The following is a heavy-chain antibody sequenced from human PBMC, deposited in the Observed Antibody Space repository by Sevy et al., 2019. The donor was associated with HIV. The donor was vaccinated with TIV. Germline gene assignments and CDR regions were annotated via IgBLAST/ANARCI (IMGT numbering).Heavy chain of an antibody. D-gene: IGHD5-18*01. CDR2: ISSSGSTI. J-gene: IGHJ6*03. Sequence: GGSLRLSCAASGFTFSDYYMSWIRQAPGKGLEWVSYISSSGSTIYYADSVKGRFTISRDNAKNSLYLQMNSLRAEDTAVYYCARVPRKYSYGPYYYYYYMDVWGKGTTVTVSS. CDR3: ARVPRKYSYGPYYYYYYMDV. V-gene: IGHV3-11*01. CDR1: GFTFSDYY.